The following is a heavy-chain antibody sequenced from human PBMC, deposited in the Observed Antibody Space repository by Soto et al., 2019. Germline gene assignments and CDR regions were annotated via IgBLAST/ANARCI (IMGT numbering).Heavy chain of an antibody. V-gene: IGHV1-2*04. CDR2: INPNSGGT. CDR1: GYTFTGYY. J-gene: IGHJ4*02. Sequence: ASVKVSCKASGYTFTGYYMHWVRQAPGQGLEWMGWINPNSGGTNYAQKFQGWVTMTRDTSISTAYMELSRLRSDDTAVYYCARDGRRAIFGVVSGLGHFDYGGQGTRVTVSS. CDR3: ARDGRRAIFGVVSGLGHFDY. D-gene: IGHD3-3*01.